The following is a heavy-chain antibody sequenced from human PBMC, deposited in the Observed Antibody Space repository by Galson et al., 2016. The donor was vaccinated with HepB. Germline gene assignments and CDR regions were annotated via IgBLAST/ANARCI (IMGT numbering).Heavy chain of an antibody. CDR1: GGTFSSYV. CDR2: IIPIFGTV. D-gene: IGHD3-22*01. CDR3: AREIGRNFAWFDP. V-gene: IGHV1-69*13. J-gene: IGHJ5*02. Sequence: SVKVSCKASGGTFSSYVISWVRQAPGQGLEWMGGIIPIFGTVHYTQKFQGRVTITADESSSTAYMELTSLRSEDTAVYYCAREIGRNFAWFDPWGQGTLVTVSS.